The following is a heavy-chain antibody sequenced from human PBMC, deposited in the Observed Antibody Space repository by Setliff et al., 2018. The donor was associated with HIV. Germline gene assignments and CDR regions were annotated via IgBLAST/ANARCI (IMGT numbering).Heavy chain of an antibody. CDR1: GYTFTNYW. CDR2: IYPADSDT. V-gene: IGHV5-51*01. CDR3: ARLDLYGGNHAFDY. D-gene: IGHD2-15*01. Sequence: GESLKISCKASGYTFTNYWIAWVRQMPGKGLEWMGVIYPADSDTRYSPSFQGQVTISGDKSISTAYLQWSSLKASDTAMYYCARLDLYGGNHAFDYWGQGSLVTVSS. J-gene: IGHJ4*02.